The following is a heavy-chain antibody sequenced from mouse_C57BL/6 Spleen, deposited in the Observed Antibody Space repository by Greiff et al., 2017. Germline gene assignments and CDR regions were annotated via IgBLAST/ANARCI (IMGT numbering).Heavy chain of an antibody. V-gene: IGHV1-82*01. CDR3: AREGSMDY. CDR1: GYAFSSSW. Sequence: QVQLQQSGPELVKPGASVKISCKASGYAFSSSWMNWVKQRPGKGLEWIGRIYPGDGDTNYNGKFKGKDTLTADKSSSTAYMQLSSLTSEDSAVYFCAREGSMDYWGQGTSVTVSS. D-gene: IGHD3-3*01. J-gene: IGHJ4*01. CDR2: IYPGDGDT.